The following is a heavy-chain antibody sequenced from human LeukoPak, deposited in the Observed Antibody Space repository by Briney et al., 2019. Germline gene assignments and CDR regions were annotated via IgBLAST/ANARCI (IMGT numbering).Heavy chain of an antibody. CDR2: IKQDGSEK. Sequence: GGSLRLSCAASGFTFSSYWMSWVRQAPGKGVEWVAHIKQDGSEKYYVDSVKGRFTISRDNAKNSLHLQMNSLRAEDTAVYYCARVPGGFSYGYDFDCWGQGTLVTVSS. CDR3: ARVPGGFSYGYDFDC. D-gene: IGHD5-18*01. CDR1: GFTFSSYW. J-gene: IGHJ4*02. V-gene: IGHV3-7*05.